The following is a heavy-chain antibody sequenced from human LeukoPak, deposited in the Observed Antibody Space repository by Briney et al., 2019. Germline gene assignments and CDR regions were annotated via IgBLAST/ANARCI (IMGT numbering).Heavy chain of an antibody. V-gene: IGHV3-23*01. D-gene: IGHD3-22*01. CDR3: AKAIDYYDSSAPGY. Sequence: PGGSLRLSCAASGFTFSSYAMSWVRQAPGKGLEWVSAISGSGGSTYYADSVKGRFTISRDNSKNTLYLQMNSLRAEDTAVYYCAKAIDYYDSSAPGYWGQGTLVTVSS. CDR1: GFTFSSYA. J-gene: IGHJ4*02. CDR2: ISGSGGST.